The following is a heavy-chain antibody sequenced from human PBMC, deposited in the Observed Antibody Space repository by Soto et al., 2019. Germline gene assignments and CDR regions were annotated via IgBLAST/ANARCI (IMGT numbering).Heavy chain of an antibody. CDR1: GYSFTSYW. Sequence: PGESLKISCKGSGYSFTSYWIGWVRQMPGKGLEWMGIIYPGDSDTRYSPSFQGQVTISADKSISTAYLQWSSLKASDTAMYYCATHRLGYCSGGSCSGMDVWGQGTTVTVSS. J-gene: IGHJ6*02. V-gene: IGHV5-51*01. CDR3: ATHRLGYCSGGSCSGMDV. D-gene: IGHD2-15*01. CDR2: IYPGDSDT.